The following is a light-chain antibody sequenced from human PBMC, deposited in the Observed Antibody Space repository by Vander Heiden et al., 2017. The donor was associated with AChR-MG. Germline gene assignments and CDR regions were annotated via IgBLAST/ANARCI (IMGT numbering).Light chain of an antibody. J-gene: IGLJ3*02. Sequence: QSVLAQPPSASGTPGQTVSISCSGSSSNIGSNTVNWYQHRPGSTPNLLVYYINNRPPAGPHGRSGARSCSSAAPATTGVQSEEEADDYCCAWDDGMNGSVFGGGTKLTVL. CDR1: SSNIGSNT. V-gene: IGLV1-44*01. CDR2: YIN. CDR3: CAWDDGMNGSV.